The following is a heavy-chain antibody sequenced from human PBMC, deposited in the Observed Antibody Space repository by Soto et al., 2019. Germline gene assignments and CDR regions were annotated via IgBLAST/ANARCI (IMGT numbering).Heavy chain of an antibody. V-gene: IGHV3-64D*06. J-gene: IGHJ3*02. CDR2: ISSNGGST. CDR1: GFTFSSYA. D-gene: IGHD3-9*01. CDR3: VKGGLVIWSHPLDI. Sequence: VGPLRLSCAVSGFTFSSYAMHCVRQAPGKGLEYVSAISSNGGSTYYADSVKGRFTISRDNSKNTLYLQMSSLRAEDTAVYYSVKGGLVIWSHPLDIWGQGTMVTVSS.